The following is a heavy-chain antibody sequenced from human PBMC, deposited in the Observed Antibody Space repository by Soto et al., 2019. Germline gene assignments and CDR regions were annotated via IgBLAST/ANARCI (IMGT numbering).Heavy chain of an antibody. CDR3: AKDRGQLARYYGMDV. V-gene: IGHV3-30*18. CDR1: GFTFSSYG. D-gene: IGHD6-13*01. CDR2: ISYDGSNK. J-gene: IGHJ6*02. Sequence: GSLRLSCAASGFTFSSYGMHWVRQAPGKGLEWVAVISYDGSNKYYADSVKGRFTISRDNSKNTLYLQMNSLRAEDTAVYYCAKDRGQLARYYGMDVWGQGTTVTVSS.